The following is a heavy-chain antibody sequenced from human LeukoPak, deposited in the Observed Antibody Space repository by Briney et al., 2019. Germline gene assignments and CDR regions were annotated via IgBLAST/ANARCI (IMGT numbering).Heavy chain of an antibody. J-gene: IGHJ4*02. Sequence: ASVKVSCKASGYTFTSFGITWVRQAPGQGLEWMGWISAYNGNTNYAQKLQGRVTMTTDTSTSTAYMELRSLRSDDTAVYYCAGSLGYCTSNVCYLKYWGQGTLVTVSS. CDR2: ISAYNGNT. V-gene: IGHV1-18*01. CDR1: GYTFTSFG. CDR3: AGSLGYCTSNVCYLKY. D-gene: IGHD2-8*01.